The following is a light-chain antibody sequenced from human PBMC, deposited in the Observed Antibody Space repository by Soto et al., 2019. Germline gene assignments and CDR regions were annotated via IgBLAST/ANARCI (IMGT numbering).Light chain of an antibody. CDR3: QQDNNWPLT. Sequence: EIVMTQSPATLSVSPGERATLSCRASQSVSSNLAWYQQKPGQAPRLLIYGASTRATGIPARFSGSGYGTEFTLTISSLQSEDFAVYYCQQDNNWPLTFGGGTKVEIK. CDR1: QSVSSN. V-gene: IGKV3-15*01. CDR2: GAS. J-gene: IGKJ4*01.